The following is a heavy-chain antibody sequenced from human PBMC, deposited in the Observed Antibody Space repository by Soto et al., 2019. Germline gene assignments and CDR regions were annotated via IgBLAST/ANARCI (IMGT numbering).Heavy chain of an antibody. CDR2: ISWNSGTI. V-gene: IGHV3-9*01. CDR3: TKDRSTSCFAPVDY. CDR1: GFIFDDYA. D-gene: IGHD2-2*01. J-gene: IGHJ4*02. Sequence: EVQLVESGGGLVQPGRSLRLSCAASGFIFDDYAMHWVRQAPGKGLEWVSSISWNSGTIVYADSVKGRFTISRDNAKNSLYLQMNSLRTVDTAFYYCTKDRSTSCFAPVDYWGQGTLVTVSS.